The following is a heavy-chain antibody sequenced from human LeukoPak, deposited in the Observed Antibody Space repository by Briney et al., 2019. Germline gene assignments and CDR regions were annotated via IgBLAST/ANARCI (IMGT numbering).Heavy chain of an antibody. CDR3: AKDMRRAPGYCSNGVCYDAVGGFDP. V-gene: IGHV3-9*01. CDR1: GFTVSSNY. J-gene: IGHJ5*02. D-gene: IGHD2-8*01. CDR2: IGWNSWSI. Sequence: PGGSLRLSCAASGFTVSSNYMSWVRQAPGKGLEWVSGIGWNSWSIGYADSVKGRFTISRDNAKKSLYLQMNSLRAEDTALYYCAKDMRRAPGYCSNGVCYDAVGGFDPWGQGTLVTVSS.